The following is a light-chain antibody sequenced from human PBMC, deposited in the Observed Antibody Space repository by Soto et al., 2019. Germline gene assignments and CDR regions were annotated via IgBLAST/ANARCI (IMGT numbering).Light chain of an antibody. V-gene: IGKV3-11*01. Sequence: EVMMTQFPDTVSVTPGETVTLSCRAIQSVRTNLAWYQQRPGQAPRLLIHYSSTRATDVPARFSGSGSGTNFTLTIRSLEPEDFAVYYCQQRSSSNWPALTVGGGTKVEIK. CDR1: QSVRTN. CDR3: QQRSSSNWPALT. J-gene: IGKJ4*01. CDR2: YSS.